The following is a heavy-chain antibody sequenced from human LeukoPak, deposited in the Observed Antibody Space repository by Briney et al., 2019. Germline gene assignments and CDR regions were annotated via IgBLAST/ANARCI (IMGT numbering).Heavy chain of an antibody. CDR1: GGTFSSYA. J-gene: IGHJ4*02. CDR3: ARDKAIVGALLEFDY. CDR2: IIPILGIE. Sequence: GASVKVSCKASGGTFSSYAISWVRQAPGQGFEWMGRIIPILGIENYAQEFQGRVTITADKSTSTAYMELSSLRSEDTAVYYCARDKAIVGALLEFDYWGQGTLVTVSS. V-gene: IGHV1-69*04. D-gene: IGHD1-26*01.